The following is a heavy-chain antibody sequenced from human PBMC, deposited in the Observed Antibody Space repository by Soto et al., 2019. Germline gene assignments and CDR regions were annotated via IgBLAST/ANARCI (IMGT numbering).Heavy chain of an antibody. CDR1: GDSLNNYY. CDR2: IYYSGST. D-gene: IGHD6-19*01. V-gene: IGHV4-59*01. Sequence: SETLSLTCTVSGDSLNNYYWTWVRQPPGKSLEWIGCIYYSGSTNYNPSLKSRVTISVDTSKNQFSLNLISVTAADTAVYYCARSSGWDFDYWGQGTLVTVSS. CDR3: ARSSGWDFDY. J-gene: IGHJ4*02.